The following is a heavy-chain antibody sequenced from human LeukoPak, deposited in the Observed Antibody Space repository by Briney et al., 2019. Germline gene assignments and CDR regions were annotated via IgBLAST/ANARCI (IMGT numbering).Heavy chain of an antibody. CDR2: IHHSGST. CDR1: GYSISSGYY. V-gene: IGHV4-38-2*02. CDR3: ARVIGATSPYGSGSPGYYFDY. D-gene: IGHD3-10*01. J-gene: IGHJ4*02. Sequence: TTSETLSLTCIVSGYSISSGYYWGWIRQPPGKGLEWIGNIHHSGSTYYNPSLKSRVTISVDTSKNQFSLKLSSVTAADTAVYYCARVIGATSPYGSGSPGYYFDYWGQGTLVTVSS.